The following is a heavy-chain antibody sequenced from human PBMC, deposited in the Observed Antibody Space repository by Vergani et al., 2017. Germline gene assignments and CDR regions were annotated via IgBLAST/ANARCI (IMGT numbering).Heavy chain of an antibody. V-gene: IGHV3-23*01. D-gene: IGHD1-26*01. CDR1: GFTFSSYA. Sequence: EVQLLESGGGLVQPGGSLRLSCAASGFTFSSYAMSWVRQAPGKGLEWVSAISGSGGRIYYADSVKGRFTISRDNAKNSLYLQMNSLRAEDTAVYYCARERGWELHPFDYWGQGTLVTVSS. CDR2: ISGSGGRI. CDR3: ARERGWELHPFDY. J-gene: IGHJ4*02.